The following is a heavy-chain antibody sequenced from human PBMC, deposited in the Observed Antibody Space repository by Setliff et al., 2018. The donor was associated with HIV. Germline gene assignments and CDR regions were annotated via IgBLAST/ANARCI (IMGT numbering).Heavy chain of an antibody. D-gene: IGHD6-19*01. J-gene: IGHJ4*02. Sequence: SETLSLTCAVSSYSISSGYYWGWIRQPPGKGLEWIGSIYYRGSTYYNPSLKSRVTISVDTSKNQFSLKLRSVTAADTAVYYCEVAGQWGQGTLVTVSS. CDR2: IYYRGST. CDR1: SYSISSGYY. CDR3: EVAGQ. V-gene: IGHV4-38-2*01.